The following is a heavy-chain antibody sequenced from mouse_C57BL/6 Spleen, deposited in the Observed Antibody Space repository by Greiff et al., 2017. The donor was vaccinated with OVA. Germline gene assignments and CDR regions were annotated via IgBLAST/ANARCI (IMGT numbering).Heavy chain of an antibody. D-gene: IGHD1-1*01. Sequence: VQLQQSGPELVKPGASVKISCKASGYAFSSSWMNWVKQRPGKGLEWIGRIYPGDGDTNYNGKFKGKATLTADKSSSTAYMQLSSLTSEDSAVYFCARCEGNYYGSSPSDYWGQGTTLTVSS. CDR2: IYPGDGDT. CDR1: GYAFSSSW. J-gene: IGHJ2*01. CDR3: ARCEGNYYGSSPSDY. V-gene: IGHV1-82*01.